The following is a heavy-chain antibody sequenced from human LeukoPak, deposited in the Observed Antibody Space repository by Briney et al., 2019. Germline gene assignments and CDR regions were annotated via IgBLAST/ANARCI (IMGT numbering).Heavy chain of an antibody. CDR3: AAGAFGGFDY. CDR1: GFTFSSYG. CDR2: ISSSDTI. D-gene: IGHD3-16*01. V-gene: IGHV3-48*02. Sequence: GGSLRLSCAASGFTFSSYGMNWVRQAPGKGLEWVSYISSSDTIYYADSVKGRFTISRNNAKNSLYLQMNSLRDEDTAVYYCAAGAFGGFDYWGQGTLVTVSS. J-gene: IGHJ4*02.